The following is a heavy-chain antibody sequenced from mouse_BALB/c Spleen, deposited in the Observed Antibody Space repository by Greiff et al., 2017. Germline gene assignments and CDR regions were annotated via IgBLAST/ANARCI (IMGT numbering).Heavy chain of an antibody. CDR3: ARKAYGNYAMDY. D-gene: IGHD2-1*01. CDR2: ISSGGST. J-gene: IGHJ4*01. CDR1: GFTFSSYA. V-gene: IGHV5-6-5*01. Sequence: EVQLVESGGGLVKPGGSLKLSCAASGFTFSSYAMSWVRQTPEKRLEWVASISSGGSTYYPDSVKGRFTISRDNARNILYLQMSSLRSEDTAMYYCARKAYGNYAMDYWGQGTSVTVSS.